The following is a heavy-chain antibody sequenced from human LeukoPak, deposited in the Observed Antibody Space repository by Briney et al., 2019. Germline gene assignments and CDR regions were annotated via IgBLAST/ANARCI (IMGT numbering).Heavy chain of an antibody. V-gene: IGHV3-21*01. J-gene: IGHJ6*02. Sequence: GGSLRLSCAASALTFSSYTMNWVRQAPGKGLQWVSSISSSSSSIYYADSVKGRFTISRDNAKNSLYLQMNSLRAEDTAVYYCARVTRSYFDILTGSRDYYYGMDVWGQGTTVTVSS. CDR3: ARVTRSYFDILTGSRDYYYGMDV. CDR2: ISSSSSSI. CDR1: ALTFSSYT. D-gene: IGHD3-9*01.